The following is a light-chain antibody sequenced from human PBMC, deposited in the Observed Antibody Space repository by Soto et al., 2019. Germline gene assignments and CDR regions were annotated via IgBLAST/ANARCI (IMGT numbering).Light chain of an antibody. V-gene: IGKV3-15*01. CDR3: QQYDKSLPPVT. CDR1: RSVSTN. Sequence: DIILTQSPAIVSVSPGERATLSCRASRSVSTNLAWYQHKHGQAPRLLIYGGSTRVTDIPARFSGSGSGTDFTLTINYLKSEDFGVYYCQQYDKSLPPVTFGGGTKVEI. CDR2: GGS. J-gene: IGKJ4*01.